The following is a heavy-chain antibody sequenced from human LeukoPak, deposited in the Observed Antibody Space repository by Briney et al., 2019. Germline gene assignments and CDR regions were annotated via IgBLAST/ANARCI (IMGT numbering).Heavy chain of an antibody. J-gene: IGHJ4*02. D-gene: IGHD3-9*01. CDR3: ARGGDILSGYYEGGLDY. V-gene: IGHV4-4*02. CDR1: GGSISSTNW. CDR2: IYHSGST. Sequence: SGTLSLTCAVSGGSISSTNWWSGVRPPPGKGLEWIGEIYHSGSTNYNPSLKGRVTISVDKSKNQFSLKLSSVTAADTAVYYCARGGDILSGYYEGGLDYWGQGTLVTVSS.